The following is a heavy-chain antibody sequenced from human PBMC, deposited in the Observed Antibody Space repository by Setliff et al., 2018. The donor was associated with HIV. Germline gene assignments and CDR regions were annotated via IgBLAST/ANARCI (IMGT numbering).Heavy chain of an antibody. D-gene: IGHD2-15*01. V-gene: IGHV4-39*02. CDR3: AREADGIDF. J-gene: IGHJ4*02. CDR1: GGPINTGSYY. CDR2: VHYTGNT. Sequence: PSETLSLTCTVSGGPINTGSYYWGWIRQPPGKGLEWIGTVHYTGNTYHNPSLKSRVTISVEVSKNQISLKLTAVTAADSAVYYCAREADGIDFWGQGTLVTVSS.